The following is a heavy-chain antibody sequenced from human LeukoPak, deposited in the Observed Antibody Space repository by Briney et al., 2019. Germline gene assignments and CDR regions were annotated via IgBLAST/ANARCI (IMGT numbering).Heavy chain of an antibody. CDR3: AREGRRLQSYFDY. CDR2: ISYDGSNK. Sequence: GGSLRLSCAASGFTFSSYAMHWVRQAPGKGLEWVAVISYDGSNKYYADSVKGRFTISRDNSKNTLYLQMNSLRAEDTAVYYCAREGRRLQSYFDYWGQGTLVTVSS. V-gene: IGHV3-30-3*01. D-gene: IGHD6-25*01. J-gene: IGHJ4*02. CDR1: GFTFSSYA.